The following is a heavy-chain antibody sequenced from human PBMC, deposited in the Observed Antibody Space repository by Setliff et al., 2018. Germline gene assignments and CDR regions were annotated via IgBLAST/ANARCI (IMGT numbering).Heavy chain of an antibody. CDR2: INAGNGYT. V-gene: IGHV1-3*01. Sequence: ASVKVSCKASGYPFTSNSMHWVRQAPGQRLEWMGWINAGNGYTKYSQKFQGRVAMTTDTSTGTAYMELSGLTSADTAIYYCIVNMVRPVTGLDSWGPGTLVTVSS. D-gene: IGHD2-15*01. CDR1: GYPFTSNS. J-gene: IGHJ4*02. CDR3: IVNMVRPVTGLDS.